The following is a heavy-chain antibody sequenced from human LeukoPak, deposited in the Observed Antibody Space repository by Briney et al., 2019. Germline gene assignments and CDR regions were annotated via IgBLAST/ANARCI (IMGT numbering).Heavy chain of an antibody. CDR3: ARDYYDSSGYFPVLGY. CDR1: GYSFTNYW. CDR2: IYPGDSDT. Sequence: GESLKISCKGSGYSFTNYWLGWVRQMPGKGLEWMGVIYPGDSDTRYSPSFQGQVTISVDKSTSTAYLQWTSLKASDTAMYYCARDYYDSSGYFPVLGYWGQGTLVTVSS. D-gene: IGHD3-22*01. J-gene: IGHJ4*02. V-gene: IGHV5-51*01.